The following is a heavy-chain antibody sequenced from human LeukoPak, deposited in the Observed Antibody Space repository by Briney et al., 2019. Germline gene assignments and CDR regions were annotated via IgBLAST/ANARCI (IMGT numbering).Heavy chain of an antibody. CDR3: AIDTLSGSYYGMDV. CDR2: ISSSGSTI. V-gene: IGHV3-11*01. D-gene: IGHD3-16*01. CDR1: GFTFSDYY. Sequence: GGSLRLSCAASGFTFSDYYMSWIRQAPGKGLEWVSYISSSGSTIYYADSVKGRFTISRDNAKNSLYLQMNSLRAEDTAVYYCAIDTLSGSYYGMDVWGQGTTVTVSS. J-gene: IGHJ6*02.